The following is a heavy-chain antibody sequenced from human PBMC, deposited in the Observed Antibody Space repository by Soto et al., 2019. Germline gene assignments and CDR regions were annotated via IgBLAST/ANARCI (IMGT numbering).Heavy chain of an antibody. D-gene: IGHD3-10*01. Sequence: GGSLRLSCAASGFTFSNYAMTWVRQDPGKGLEWVSGLNGSGGSTSSADSVKGRFAISRDNSKNTLYLQMTNLTDGDTDVYYCARGFSAGKGSPPDFWGQGTLVTVSS. V-gene: IGHV3-23*01. CDR3: ARGFSAGKGSPPDF. CDR1: GFTFSNYA. J-gene: IGHJ4*02. CDR2: LNGSGGST.